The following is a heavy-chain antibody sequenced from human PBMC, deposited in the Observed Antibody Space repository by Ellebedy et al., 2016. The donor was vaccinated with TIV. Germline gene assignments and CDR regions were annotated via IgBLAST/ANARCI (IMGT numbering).Heavy chain of an antibody. V-gene: IGHV3-48*02. CDR1: GVTVSNNY. Sequence: GGSLRLXXAASGVTVSNNYMSWVRQAPGKGLEWVAFIRSSTNSISYADSVKGRFTISRDDAENSLYLQMNSLRDEDTAVYYCARGGAGFDSMNRELSFDSWGQGTLVTVSS. CDR3: ARGGAGFDSMNRELSFDS. J-gene: IGHJ4*02. CDR2: IRSSTNSI. D-gene: IGHD1-26*01.